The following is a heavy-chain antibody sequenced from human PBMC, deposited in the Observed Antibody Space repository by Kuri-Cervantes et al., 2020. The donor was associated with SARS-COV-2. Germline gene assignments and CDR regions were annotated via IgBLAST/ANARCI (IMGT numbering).Heavy chain of an antibody. CDR2: ISWDGGST. CDR3: AKGNDSSGYQPFGY. CDR1: GFTFDDYA. J-gene: IGHJ4*02. Sequence: GESLKISCAASGFTFDDYAMHWVRQAPGKGLEWVSLISWDGGSTYYADSVKGRFTISRDNSKDSLYLQMNSLRAEDTALYYCAKGNDSSGYQPFGYWGQGTLVTVSS. V-gene: IGHV3-43D*04. D-gene: IGHD3-22*01.